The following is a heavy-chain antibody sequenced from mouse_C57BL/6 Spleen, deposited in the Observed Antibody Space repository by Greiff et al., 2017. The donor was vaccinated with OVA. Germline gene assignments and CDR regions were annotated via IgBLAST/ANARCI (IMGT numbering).Heavy chain of an antibody. CDR1: GYTFTSYW. D-gene: IGHD2-4*01. J-gene: IGHJ3*01. CDR3: ARGYYDYDGGGSWFAY. CDR2: INPSSGYT. Sequence: VQLQQSGAELAKPGASVKLSCKASGYTFTSYWMHWVKQRPGQGLEWIGYINPSSGYTKYNQKFKDKATLTADKSSSTAYMQLSSLTYEDSAVYYCARGYYDYDGGGSWFAYWGQGTLVTVSA. V-gene: IGHV1-7*01.